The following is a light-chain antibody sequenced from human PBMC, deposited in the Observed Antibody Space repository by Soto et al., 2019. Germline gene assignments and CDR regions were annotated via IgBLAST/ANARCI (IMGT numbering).Light chain of an antibody. J-gene: IGLJ1*01. CDR2: HVN. V-gene: IGLV2-14*03. CDR1: MRDVGAYNL. Sequence: QSVLTQPASVSGSPGQSITISCAGTMRDVGAYNLVSWYQQHPGRAPKLLIYHVNTRPSGISNRFSGSKSGDTASLTISGLQAEDEAEYSCFSYSTSSSLYVFGSGTKLTVL. CDR3: FSYSTSSSLYV.